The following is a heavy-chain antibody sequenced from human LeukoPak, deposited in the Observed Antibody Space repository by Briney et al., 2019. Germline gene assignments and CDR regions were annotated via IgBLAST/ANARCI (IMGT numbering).Heavy chain of an antibody. CDR2: IKSKTTGGTT. J-gene: IGHJ6*02. Sequence: PGGSLRLSCAASGFSFSNAWMSWVRQAPGKGLEWVGRIKSKTTGGTTDFAAPVKGRFTISRDDSKNTLYLQINSLKTEDTAVYYCVTDITTPTCCMDVWGQGTTVTVSS. CDR1: GFSFSNAW. D-gene: IGHD2-15*01. CDR3: VTDITTPTCCMDV. V-gene: IGHV3-15*01.